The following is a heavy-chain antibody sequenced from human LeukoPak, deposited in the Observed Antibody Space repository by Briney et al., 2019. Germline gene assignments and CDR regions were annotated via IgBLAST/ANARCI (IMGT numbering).Heavy chain of an antibody. CDR2: ISGSGGST. V-gene: IGHV3-23*01. CDR3: AKDQCSSTSCPDGWFDP. CDR1: GFTFSSYA. Sequence: QSGGSLRLSCSASGFTFSSYAMGWVRQAPGKGLEWVSAISGSGGSTYYADSVKGRFTISRDNSKNTLYLQMNSLRAEDTAVYYCAKDQCSSTSCPDGWFDPWGQGTLVTVSS. J-gene: IGHJ5*02. D-gene: IGHD2-2*01.